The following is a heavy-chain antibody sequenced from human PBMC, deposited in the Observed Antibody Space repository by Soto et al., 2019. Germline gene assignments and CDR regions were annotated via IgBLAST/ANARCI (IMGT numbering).Heavy chain of an antibody. D-gene: IGHD2-15*01. V-gene: IGHV3-23*01. CDR3: AKPLGYCSGGSCASVDH. J-gene: IGHJ4*02. CDR1: GFTFSSFA. Sequence: GGSLRLSCTASGFTFSSFAMSWVRQVPGKGLEWVSTISGSGGSTYYADSVKGRFTISRDSSKNTLYLQMNSLRAEDTAVYYCAKPLGYCSGGSCASVDHWGQGTLVTVSS. CDR2: ISGSGGST.